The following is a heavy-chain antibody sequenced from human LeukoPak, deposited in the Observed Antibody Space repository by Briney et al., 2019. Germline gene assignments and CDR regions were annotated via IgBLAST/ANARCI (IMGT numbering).Heavy chain of an antibody. CDR1: GGSISTTTYH. V-gene: IGHV4-39*01. J-gene: IGHJ4*02. CDR3: GYCSGGSCRRGYYFDY. D-gene: IGHD2-15*01. CDR2: ISYSGST. Sequence: PSETLSLTCTVSGGSISTTTYHWGWIRQPPGKGLGWIGSISYSGSTYYSPSLKSRVTISVGTSKNHLSLSLSSVTAADTAVYYCGYCSGGSCRRGYYFDYWGQGTLVTVSS.